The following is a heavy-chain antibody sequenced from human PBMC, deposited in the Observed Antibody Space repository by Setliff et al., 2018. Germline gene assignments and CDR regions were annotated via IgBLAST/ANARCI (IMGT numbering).Heavy chain of an antibody. J-gene: IGHJ4*02. Sequence: SETLSLTCTVSGGSISSGTYYWGWIRQPPGKGLEWIGSIHYSGSTYYNPSLKSRVTVSVDTSKNQFSLQLTSVTAADTAIYYCARQGASGAPHYWGQGTLVTVSS. CDR1: GGSISSGTYY. CDR3: ARQGASGAPHY. V-gene: IGHV4-39*01. D-gene: IGHD6-13*01. CDR2: IHYSGST.